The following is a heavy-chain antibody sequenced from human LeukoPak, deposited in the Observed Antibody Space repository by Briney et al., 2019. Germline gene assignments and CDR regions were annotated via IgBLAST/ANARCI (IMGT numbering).Heavy chain of an antibody. V-gene: IGHV3-30*02. CDR2: IRYDGNNK. CDR3: ARSGLSRFGF. D-gene: IGHD2/OR15-2a*01. CDR1: GFTFSNYG. J-gene: IGHJ4*02. Sequence: PGGSLRLSCGASGFTFSNYGMLWVRQAPGKGLDWVAFIRYDGNNKLYADSVKGRFTISRDNSKNTLYLQMNSLRAEDTAVYYCARSGLSRFGFWGQGTLVTVSS.